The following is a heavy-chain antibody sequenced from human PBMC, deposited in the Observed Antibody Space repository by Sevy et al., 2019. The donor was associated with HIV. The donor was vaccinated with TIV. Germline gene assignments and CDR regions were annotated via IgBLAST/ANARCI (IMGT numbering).Heavy chain of an antibody. V-gene: IGHV3-48*02. J-gene: IGHJ5*02. Sequence: GGSLRLSCAASGFRFRDYRMNWVRQAPGKGLEWVSYITSSSNTINYADSVKGRSTISRDNGRNSLYLQINSLRHDDTAVYYCARDRGRGEVALDLWGQGTLVTVSS. CDR3: ARDRGRGEVALDL. D-gene: IGHD3-10*01. CDR1: GFRFRDYR. CDR2: ITSSSNTI.